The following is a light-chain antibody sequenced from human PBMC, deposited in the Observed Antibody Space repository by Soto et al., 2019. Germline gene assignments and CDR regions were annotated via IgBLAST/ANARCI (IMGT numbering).Light chain of an antibody. Sequence: EIVMTQSPATLSVSPGERATLSCRASQSVGSDLAWYQQKPGQAPRLLIYGASTRATDIPARFSGSGSGTEFTLTISSLQSEDFAIYYCQQYNNWPPITFGGGTKVEIK. J-gene: IGKJ4*01. CDR2: GAS. CDR1: QSVGSD. CDR3: QQYNNWPPIT. V-gene: IGKV3D-15*01.